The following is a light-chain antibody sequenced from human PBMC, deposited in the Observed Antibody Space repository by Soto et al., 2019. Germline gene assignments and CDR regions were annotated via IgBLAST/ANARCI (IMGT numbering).Light chain of an antibody. V-gene: IGLV1-40*01. CDR3: QSYDSSLSVYV. CDR2: SNN. CDR1: SSNIGAGYD. J-gene: IGLJ1*01. Sequence: SVLTPPPPVSWAPGQRVTISRTGSSSNIGAGYDVHWFQQLPGTAPKLLIYSNNNRPSGVPDRFSGSKSGTSASLAITGLQAEDEADYYCQSYDSSLSVYVFGSGTKVTVL.